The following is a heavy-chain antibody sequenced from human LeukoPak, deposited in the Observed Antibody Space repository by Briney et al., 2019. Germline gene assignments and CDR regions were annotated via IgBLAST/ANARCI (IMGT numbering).Heavy chain of an antibody. CDR1: GYTFTSYD. V-gene: IGHV1-8*01. J-gene: IGHJ4*02. CDR3: ASQDKLGGFDY. Sequence: ASVKVSCKASGYTFTSYDINWVRQATGQGLEWMGWMNPNSGNTGYAQKSQGRVTMTRNTSISTAYMELSSLRSEDTAVYYCASQDKLGGFDYWGQGTLVTVSS. D-gene: IGHD2-15*01. CDR2: MNPNSGNT.